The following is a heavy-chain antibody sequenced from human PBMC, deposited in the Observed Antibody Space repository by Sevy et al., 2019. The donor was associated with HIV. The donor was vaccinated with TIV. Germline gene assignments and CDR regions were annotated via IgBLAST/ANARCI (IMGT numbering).Heavy chain of an antibody. CDR1: GFTFNTYM. D-gene: IGHD3-10*01. Sequence: GSLRLSCAASGFTFNTYMMNWVRQAPGKGLEWVASISSSSNYIYYADSLKGRFTISRDNAKNSLYLQMNSLRAEDTALYYCARPYGSGSWEAFDIWGQGTMVTVSS. CDR2: ISSSSNYI. V-gene: IGHV3-21*01. CDR3: ARPYGSGSWEAFDI. J-gene: IGHJ3*02.